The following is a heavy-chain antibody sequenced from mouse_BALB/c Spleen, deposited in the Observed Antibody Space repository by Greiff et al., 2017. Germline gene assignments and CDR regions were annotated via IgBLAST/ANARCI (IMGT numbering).Heavy chain of an antibody. D-gene: IGHD1-1*01. CDR3: TREGYYGKKEYYAMDY. CDR1: GFTFSSYT. V-gene: IGHV5-6-4*01. J-gene: IGHJ4*01. CDR2: ISSGGSYT. Sequence: DVQLVESGGGLVKPGGSLKLSCAASGFTFSSYTMSWVRQTPEKRLEWVATISSGGSYTYYPDSVKGRFTISRDNAKNTLYLQMSSLKSEDTAMYYCTREGYYGKKEYYAMDYWGQGTSVTVSS.